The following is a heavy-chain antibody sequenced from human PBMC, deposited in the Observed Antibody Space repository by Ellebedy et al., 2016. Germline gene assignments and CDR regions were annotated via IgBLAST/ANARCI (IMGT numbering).Heavy chain of an antibody. Sequence: ASVKVSXKASGYTFTSYGISWVRQAPGQGLEWMGWISAYNGNTNYAQKLQGRVTMTTDTSTSTAYMELRSLRSDDTAVYYCAREGITGTSLRDYYMDVWGKGTTVTVSS. V-gene: IGHV1-18*01. J-gene: IGHJ6*03. CDR1: GYTFTSYG. D-gene: IGHD1/OR15-1a*01. CDR3: AREGITGTSLRDYYMDV. CDR2: ISAYNGNT.